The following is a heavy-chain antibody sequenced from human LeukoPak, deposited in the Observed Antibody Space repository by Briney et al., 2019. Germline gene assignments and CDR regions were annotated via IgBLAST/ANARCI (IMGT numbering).Heavy chain of an antibody. J-gene: IGHJ4*02. CDR1: GGSFSGYY. CDR2: IYYSGST. CDR3: ARWNHYYDSSGYFDY. D-gene: IGHD3-22*01. Sequence: SETLSLTCAVYGGSFSGYYWSWIRQPPGKGLEWIGYIYYSGSTNYNPSLKSRVTISVDTSKNQFSLKLSSVTAADTAVYYCARWNHYYDSSGYFDYWGQGTLVTVSS. V-gene: IGHV4-59*01.